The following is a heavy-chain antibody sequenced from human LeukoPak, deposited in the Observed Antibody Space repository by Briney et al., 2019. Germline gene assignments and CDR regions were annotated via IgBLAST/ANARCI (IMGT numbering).Heavy chain of an antibody. V-gene: IGHV1-18*01. CDR1: GYTFTSYG. D-gene: IGHD2-2*02. CDR2: ISVYNGNT. CDR3: ARVTIPIVVVPAAIRVPDY. Sequence: ASVKVSCMASGYTFTSYGISWVRQAPGQGLEWMGWISVYNGNTNYAQKLQGRVTMTTDTSTSTAYMELRSLRSDDTAVYYCARVTIPIVVVPAAIRVPDYWGQGTLVTVSS. J-gene: IGHJ4*02.